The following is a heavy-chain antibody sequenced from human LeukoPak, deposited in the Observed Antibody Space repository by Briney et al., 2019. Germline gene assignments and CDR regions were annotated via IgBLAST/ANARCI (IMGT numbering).Heavy chain of an antibody. CDR3: ARALATCSGGSCPGAFDI. Sequence: SETLSLTCTVSGGSISSSSYYWGWIRQPPGKGLEWIGSIYYSGSTYYNPSLKSRVTISVDTSKNQFSLKLSSVTAADTAVYYCARALATCSGGSCPGAFDIWGQGTMVTVSS. CDR2: IYYSGST. CDR1: GGSISSSSYY. J-gene: IGHJ3*02. D-gene: IGHD2-15*01. V-gene: IGHV4-39*07.